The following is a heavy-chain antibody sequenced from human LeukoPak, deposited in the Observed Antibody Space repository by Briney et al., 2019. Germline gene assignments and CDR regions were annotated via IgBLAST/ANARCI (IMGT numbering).Heavy chain of an antibody. Sequence: PSETLSLTCTVSGGSISSYYWSWIRQPAGKGLEWIGRIYTSGSTNYNPSLRSRVTMSMDTSKNQFSLKLSSVTAADTAVYYCARDRDYCTSTSCYTGYYYYMDVWGEGTTVTVSS. CDR3: ARDRDYCTSTSCYTGYYYYMDV. CDR1: GGSISSYY. J-gene: IGHJ6*03. V-gene: IGHV4-4*07. D-gene: IGHD2-2*02. CDR2: IYTSGST.